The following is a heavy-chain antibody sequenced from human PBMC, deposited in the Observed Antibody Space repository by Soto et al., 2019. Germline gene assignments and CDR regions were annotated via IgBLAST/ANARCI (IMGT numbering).Heavy chain of an antibody. CDR1: GFTFSSYA. CDR2: ISYDGSNK. V-gene: IGHV3-30-3*01. D-gene: IGHD3-16*01. CDR3: ARDKSVIGWGGAFDI. Sequence: QVQLVESGGGVVQPGRSLRLSCAASGFTFSSYAMHWVRQAPGKGLEWVAVISYDGSNKYYADSVKGRFTISRDNSKNTLYLQMNSLRAEDTAVYYCARDKSVIGWGGAFDIWGQGTMVTVSS. J-gene: IGHJ3*02.